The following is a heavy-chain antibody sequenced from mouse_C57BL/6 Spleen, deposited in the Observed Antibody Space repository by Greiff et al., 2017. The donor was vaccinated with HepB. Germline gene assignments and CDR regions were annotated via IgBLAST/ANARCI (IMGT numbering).Heavy chain of an antibody. J-gene: IGHJ2*01. Sequence: VQLQQSGPELVKPGASVKISCKASGYSFTGYYMNWVKQSPEKSLEWIGEINPSTGGTTYNQKFKAKATLTVDKSSSTAYMQLKSLTSEDSAVYDCARGWDMRGSSYVPFDYWGQGTTLTVSS. CDR3: ARGWDMRGSSYVPFDY. CDR2: INPSTGGT. V-gene: IGHV1-42*01. D-gene: IGHD1-1*01. CDR1: GYSFTGYY.